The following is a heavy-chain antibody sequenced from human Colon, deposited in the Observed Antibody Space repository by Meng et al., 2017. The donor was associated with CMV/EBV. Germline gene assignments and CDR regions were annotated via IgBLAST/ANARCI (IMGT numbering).Heavy chain of an antibody. CDR1: GFTFRSYW. D-gene: IGHD2-2*01. V-gene: IGHV3-7*01. Sequence: GESLEISCATSGFTFRSYWMGWVRQAPGKGLGWVANIKQDGSEKYYVESVNGRFTISRDNAKNSLYLQMNSLRAEDTAVYYCAREGYCSSTSCFIYYYYYGMDVWGQGTTVTVSS. CDR3: AREGYCSSTSCFIYYYYYGMDV. CDR2: IKQDGSEK. J-gene: IGHJ6*02.